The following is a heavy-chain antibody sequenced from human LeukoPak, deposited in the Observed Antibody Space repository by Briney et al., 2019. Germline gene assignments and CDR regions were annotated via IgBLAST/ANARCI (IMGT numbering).Heavy chain of an antibody. Sequence: SETLSLTCAVSGGSISSGGYSWSWIRQPPGKGLEWIGYIYDSGSKYYNPSLKSRVTISVDKSKSQFSLNLSSVTAADTAVYYCARGVPAAVTNYFDYWGQGTLVTVSS. CDR2: IYDSGSK. D-gene: IGHD2-2*01. CDR1: GGSISSGGYS. J-gene: IGHJ4*02. CDR3: ARGVPAAVTNYFDY. V-gene: IGHV4-30-2*01.